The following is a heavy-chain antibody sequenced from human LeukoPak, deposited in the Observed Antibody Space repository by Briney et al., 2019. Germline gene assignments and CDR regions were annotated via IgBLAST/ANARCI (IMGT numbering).Heavy chain of an antibody. D-gene: IGHD1-26*01. V-gene: IGHV3-7*04. CDR1: GFIFNTYW. CDR2: IKGDGSQK. Sequence: PGGSLRLSCAASGFIFNTYWMSWVRQAPGKGLEWVANIKGDGSQKYYVDSVKGRFTISRDNAKNSLYLQMNGLRGEDTAVYFCGGGSYTRDYYDSWGQGTLVTVSS. J-gene: IGHJ4*02. CDR3: GGGSYTRDYYDS.